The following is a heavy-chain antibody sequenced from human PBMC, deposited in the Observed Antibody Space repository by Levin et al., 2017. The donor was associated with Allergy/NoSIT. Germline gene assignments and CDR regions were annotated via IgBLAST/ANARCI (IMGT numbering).Heavy chain of an antibody. CDR3: ARDPHLRKAISETTGFDY. V-gene: IGHV3-30*03. CDR1: GFTFSSYA. D-gene: IGHD1-7*01. J-gene: IGHJ4*02. Sequence: GGSLRLSCAASGFTFSSYAMHWVRQAPGKGLDWVSVISYDGRNKHYSDSVKGRFTISRDNVKNTLYLQMNSLRAEDTAVYYCARDPHLRKAISETTGFDYWGQGTLVTVSS. CDR2: ISYDGRNK.